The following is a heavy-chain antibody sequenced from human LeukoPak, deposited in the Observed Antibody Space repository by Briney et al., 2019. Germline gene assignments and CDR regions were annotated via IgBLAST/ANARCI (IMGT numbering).Heavy chain of an antibody. Sequence: GGSLRLSCAASGFTFSSYGMHWVRQAPGKGLEWVTFIRYDGSNKYYADSVKGRFTISRDNAKNSLYLQMNSLRAEDTAVYYCARSGMVATGPYYYGMDVWGQGTTVTVPS. D-gene: IGHD5-12*01. J-gene: IGHJ6*02. CDR2: IRYDGSNK. CDR3: ARSGMVATGPYYYGMDV. V-gene: IGHV3-30*02. CDR1: GFTFSSYG.